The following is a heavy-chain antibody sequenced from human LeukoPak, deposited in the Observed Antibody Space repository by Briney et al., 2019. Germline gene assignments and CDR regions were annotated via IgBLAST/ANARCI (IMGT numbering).Heavy chain of an antibody. D-gene: IGHD1-26*01. V-gene: IGHV1-46*01. J-gene: IGHJ4*02. Sequence: ASVKAPCKASGYTFTNYYMHWVRQAPGQGLEWMGIINPSGGITNYAQKFQGRVTMTRDMSTSTVYMELSSLRSEDTAVYYCARVSVGATMLAYFDYWGQGTLVTVSS. CDR3: ARVSVGATMLAYFDY. CDR2: INPSGGIT. CDR1: GYTFTNYY.